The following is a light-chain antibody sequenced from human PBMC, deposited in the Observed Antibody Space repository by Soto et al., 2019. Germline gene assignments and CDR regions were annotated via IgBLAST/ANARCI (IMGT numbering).Light chain of an antibody. J-gene: IGLJ3*02. CDR3: SPYAGSNTWV. Sequence: QSALTQPPSASGSPGQSVTISCTGTSSDVGGYSFVSWYQQHPGKAPKLVIYEVNKRPSGVPDRFSGSKSGNTASLTVSGLQAEDEADYYCSPYAGSNTWVFGGGTKLTVL. CDR1: SSDVGGYSF. V-gene: IGLV2-8*01. CDR2: EVN.